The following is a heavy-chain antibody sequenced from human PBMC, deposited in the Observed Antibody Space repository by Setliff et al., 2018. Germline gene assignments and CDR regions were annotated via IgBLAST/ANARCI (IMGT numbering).Heavy chain of an antibody. CDR1: GFTFSTYS. D-gene: IGHD3-3*01. CDR2: ISSSRSSI. V-gene: IGHV3-48*01. J-gene: IGHJ1*01. CDR3: ARDILQFLEWPQYFQH. Sequence: GGSLRLSCAASGFTFSTYSMNWVRQAPGKGLEWVSYISSSRSSIYYANSVEGRFTISRDNAKDSLYLQMNSLRAEDTAVYYCARDILQFLEWPQYFQHWGQGILVTVSS.